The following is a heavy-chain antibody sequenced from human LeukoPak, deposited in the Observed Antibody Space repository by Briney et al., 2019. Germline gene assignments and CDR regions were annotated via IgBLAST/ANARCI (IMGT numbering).Heavy chain of an antibody. Sequence: SQTLSLTCTVSGGSISSGDYYWSWIRQPPGKGLEWIGYIYYSGSTYYNPSLKSRVTISVDTSKNQFSLKLSSVTAADTAVYYCARWGTPVGYDILTGNDAFDIWGQGTMVTVSS. CDR2: IYYSGST. CDR1: GGSISSGDYY. CDR3: ARWGTPVGYDILTGNDAFDI. D-gene: IGHD3-9*01. V-gene: IGHV4-30-4*01. J-gene: IGHJ3*02.